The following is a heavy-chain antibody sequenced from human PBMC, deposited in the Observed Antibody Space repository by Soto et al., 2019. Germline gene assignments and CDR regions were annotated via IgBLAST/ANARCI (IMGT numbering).Heavy chain of an antibody. CDR2: IYYSRRT. V-gene: IGHV4-59*01. CDR1: RGSIPNYY. J-gene: IGHJ6*02. Sequence: SETLSLTCAFFRGSIPNYYWSWIREPPGKGLEWIGYIYYSRRTSYNPSLKSRVSISVDTSNNPFSPKLRSRTAADTAVYYCARDWGYSGGHRYYYGMDVWGQGTTVT. D-gene: IGHD1-26*01. CDR3: ARDWGYSGGHRYYYGMDV.